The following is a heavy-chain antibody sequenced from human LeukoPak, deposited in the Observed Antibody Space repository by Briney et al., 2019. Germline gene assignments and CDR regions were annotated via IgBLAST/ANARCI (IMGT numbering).Heavy chain of an antibody. Sequence: GGSLRLSCAASGFTFSSYGMHWVRQAPGKGLEWVAVIWYDGSNKYYADSVKGRFTISRDNSKNTLYLQMNSLRAEDTAVYYCAKDALWFGELPSPDNWFDPWGQGTLVTVSS. CDR1: GFTFSSYG. CDR3: AKDALWFGELPSPDNWFDP. V-gene: IGHV3-33*06. J-gene: IGHJ5*02. CDR2: IWYDGSNK. D-gene: IGHD3-10*01.